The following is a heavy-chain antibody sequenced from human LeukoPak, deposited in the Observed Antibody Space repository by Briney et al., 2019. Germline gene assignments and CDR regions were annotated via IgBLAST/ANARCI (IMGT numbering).Heavy chain of an antibody. CDR2: FYHSGST. Sequence: SETLSLTCTVSGYSISSGYYWGWIRQPPGKGLEWIGTFYHSGSTYYNPSLKSRVTISVDTFENQFSLKLSSVTAADTAVYYCTRGAVVVVPASHVSLDYWGQGTLVTVSS. V-gene: IGHV4-38-2*02. CDR3: TRGAVVVVPASHVSLDY. CDR1: GYSISSGYY. D-gene: IGHD2-15*01. J-gene: IGHJ4*02.